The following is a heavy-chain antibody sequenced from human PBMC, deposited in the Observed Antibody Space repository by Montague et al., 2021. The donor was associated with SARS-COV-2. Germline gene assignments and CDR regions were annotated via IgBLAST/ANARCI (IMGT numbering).Heavy chain of an antibody. CDR1: GFTINNFA. CDR3: TRSLGLFWFKESHPFNH. Sequence: SLRLSCAASGFTINNFAMHWVRQAPGKGLECVAIMSYEGSIKYYTDSVKGRFTISRDNFKNTLYLDMNSLRAEDTAVYYCTRSLGLFWFKESHPFNHWGQGTPVIVSS. D-gene: IGHD3-10*01. CDR2: MSYEGSIK. J-gene: IGHJ1*01. V-gene: IGHV3-30-3*01.